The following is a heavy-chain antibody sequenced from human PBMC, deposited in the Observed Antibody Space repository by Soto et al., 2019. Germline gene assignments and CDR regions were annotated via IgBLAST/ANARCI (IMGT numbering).Heavy chain of an antibody. D-gene: IGHD3-3*01. CDR2: ISGSGGST. V-gene: IGHV3-23*01. Sequence: EVQLLESGGGLVQPGGALRLSCAASGFTFSSYAMSWVRQAPGNGLEWVSAISGSGGSTYYADSVKGRFTISRDNSKNTLYLQRNSLRADDTAVYYCAKEGGFLEWFPGAWFDPWCQVTLVTVSS. CDR1: GFTFSSYA. CDR3: AKEGGFLEWFPGAWFDP. J-gene: IGHJ5*02.